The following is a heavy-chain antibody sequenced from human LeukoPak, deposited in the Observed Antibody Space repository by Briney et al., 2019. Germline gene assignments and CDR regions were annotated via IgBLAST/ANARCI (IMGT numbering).Heavy chain of an antibody. CDR1: GFSFSGHW. CDR2: ISPTGSTT. D-gene: IGHD6-6*01. J-gene: IGHJ4*02. Sequence: GGSLRLSCTAAGFSFSGHWMHWARHLPGKGLVWVSRISPTGSTTSYADSVKGRFTVSRDNAKNTLYLQVNNLRAEDTAVYYCARGPNSNWSGLDFWGQGTLLTVSS. V-gene: IGHV3-74*01. CDR3: ARGPNSNWSGLDF.